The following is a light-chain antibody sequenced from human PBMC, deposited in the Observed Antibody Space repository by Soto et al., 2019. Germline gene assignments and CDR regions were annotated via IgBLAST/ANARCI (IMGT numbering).Light chain of an antibody. Sequence: VLTQSPANLSLSPGESAALSCRASQSVGSYLAWLQQVPGQAPRLLIYDATNRANGIPAKFRGSGSGTDFTLTISSLEPEDFALYLCLQRASWPHTVGPGTKVDIK. CDR2: DAT. V-gene: IGKV3-11*01. CDR1: QSVGSY. CDR3: LQRASWPHT. J-gene: IGKJ3*01.